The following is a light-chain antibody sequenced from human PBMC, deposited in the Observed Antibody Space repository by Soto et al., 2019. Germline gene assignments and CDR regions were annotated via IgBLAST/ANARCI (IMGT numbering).Light chain of an antibody. Sequence: EIVLTQSPGTLSLSPGEGATLSCRASQSVSSSYLAWYQQKPGQAPRLLIYGASSRATGIPDRFSGSGSGTNFTLTISRLEAGDFAVDYCQPYGSSRTFGQGTKVEIK. V-gene: IGKV3-20*01. CDR1: QSVSSSY. CDR2: GAS. CDR3: QPYGSSRT. J-gene: IGKJ1*01.